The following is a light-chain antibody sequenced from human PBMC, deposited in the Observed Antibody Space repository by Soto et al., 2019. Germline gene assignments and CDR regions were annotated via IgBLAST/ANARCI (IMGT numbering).Light chain of an antibody. Sequence: DIVMTQSPDSLAVSLGERATINCKSSQSVLYCSNNKNYLAWYQQKPGQPPKLLISWASTRESGVPDRFSGSGSGTDFTLTISSLQAEDVAVYYCQQYYSTPQTFGQGTKVEIK. CDR1: QSVLYCSNNKNY. V-gene: IGKV4-1*01. J-gene: IGKJ1*01. CDR3: QQYYSTPQT. CDR2: WAS.